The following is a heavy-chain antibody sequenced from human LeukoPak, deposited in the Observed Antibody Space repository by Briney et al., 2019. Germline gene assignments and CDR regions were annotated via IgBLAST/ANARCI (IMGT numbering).Heavy chain of an antibody. CDR3: AKDPNDYGDYVQMEYFDY. J-gene: IGHJ4*02. CDR1: GFTFSSYA. Sequence: GGSLRLSCAASGFTFSSYAMSWVRQAPGKGLEWVSAISGSGGSTYYADSVKGRFTISRDNSKNTLYLQMNSLRAEDTAVYYCAKDPNDYGDYVQMEYFDYWGQGTLVTVSS. V-gene: IGHV3-23*01. D-gene: IGHD4-17*01. CDR2: ISGSGGST.